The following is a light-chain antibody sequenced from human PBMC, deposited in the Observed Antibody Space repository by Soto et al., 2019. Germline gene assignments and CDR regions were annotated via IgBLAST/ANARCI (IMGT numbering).Light chain of an antibody. J-gene: IGKJ1*01. Sequence: DIQMTQSPSTLSASVGDRVTITCRASQSISSRLAWYQQKPGKAPKLLIYKASSLGSGVPSRFSGSGSGTEFSLPISSLQPDDFATYYCQQYNSYSSWTFGQGTKVEIK. CDR2: KAS. CDR3: QQYNSYSSWT. CDR1: QSISSR. V-gene: IGKV1-5*03.